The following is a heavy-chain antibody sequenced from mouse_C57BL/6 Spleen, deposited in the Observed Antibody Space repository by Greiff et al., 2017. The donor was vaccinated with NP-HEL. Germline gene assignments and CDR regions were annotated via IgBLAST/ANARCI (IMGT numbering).Heavy chain of an antibody. CDR3: TTLGSRYAMDY. Sequence: EVQLQQSGAELVRPGASVKLSCTASGFNIKDDYMHWVKQRPEQGLEWIGWIDPENGDTEYASKFQGKATITADTSSNTAYLQLSSLTSEDTAVYYCTTLGSRYAMDYWGQGTSVTVSS. CDR2: IDPENGDT. J-gene: IGHJ4*01. V-gene: IGHV14-4*01. CDR1: GFNIKDDY. D-gene: IGHD1-1*02.